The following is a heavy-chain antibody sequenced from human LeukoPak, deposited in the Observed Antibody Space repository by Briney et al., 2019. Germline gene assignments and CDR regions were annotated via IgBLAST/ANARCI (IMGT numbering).Heavy chain of an antibody. CDR1: GFTFSSYG. CDR2: IRYDGSNK. CDR3: AKLLENYYYDSSGYQNQFDY. V-gene: IGHV3-30*02. Sequence: GGSLRLSCAASGFTFSSYGMHWVRQAPGKGLEWVAFIRYDGSNKYYADSVKGRFTISRDNSKNTLYLQMNSLRAEDTAVYYCAKLLENYYYDSSGYQNQFDYWGQGTLVTVSS. D-gene: IGHD3-22*01. J-gene: IGHJ4*02.